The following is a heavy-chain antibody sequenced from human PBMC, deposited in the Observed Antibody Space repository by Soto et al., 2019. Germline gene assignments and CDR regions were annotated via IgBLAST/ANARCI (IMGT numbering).Heavy chain of an antibody. Sequence: GGSLRLSCAASGFAFSSYAMSWVRQAPGKGLEWVSSVRGNGVDTYYADSVKGRFIMSRDNSKNTVSLQMNNLRAEDTAVYYCAKIPNIISPGIDYWGQGSLVTVSS. J-gene: IGHJ4*02. CDR3: AKIPNIISPGIDY. CDR2: VRGNGVDT. V-gene: IGHV3-23*01. CDR1: GFAFSSYA.